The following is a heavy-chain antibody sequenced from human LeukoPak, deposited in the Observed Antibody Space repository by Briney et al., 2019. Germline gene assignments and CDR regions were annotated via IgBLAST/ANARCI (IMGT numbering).Heavy chain of an antibody. V-gene: IGHV3-23*01. Sequence: GGSLRLSCAASGFIFSSSGMSWVRQAPGKGLEWVSTISDNGGSTYYPDSVKGRFTISRDNSKNTLYLQMGSLRAEDMAVYYCARDFGDSYGLRGFDYWGQGTLVTVSS. CDR3: ARDFGDSYGLRGFDY. CDR2: ISDNGGST. J-gene: IGHJ4*02. CDR1: GFIFSSSG. D-gene: IGHD5-18*01.